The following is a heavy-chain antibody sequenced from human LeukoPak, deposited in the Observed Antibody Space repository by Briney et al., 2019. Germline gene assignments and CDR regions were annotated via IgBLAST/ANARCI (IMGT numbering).Heavy chain of an antibody. CDR3: ARVPLHDASGHYYSH. D-gene: IGHD3-22*01. CDR2: INTGNGNT. V-gene: IGHV1-3*04. J-gene: IGHJ1*01. CDR1: GYTFTNYG. Sequence: AASVKVSCKTSGYTFTNYGMHWVRQAPRQSLEWMGWINTGNGNTKSSQKFQDRVTLTGDTSASTAYMELNSLSSEDTAVYFCARVPLHDASGHYYSHWGQGTLVTVSS.